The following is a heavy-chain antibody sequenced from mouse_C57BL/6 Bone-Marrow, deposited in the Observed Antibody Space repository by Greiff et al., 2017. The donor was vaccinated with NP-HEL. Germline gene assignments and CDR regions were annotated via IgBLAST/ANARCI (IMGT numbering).Heavy chain of an antibody. CDR2: FYPGSGSI. CDR3: ARHERSYYYGSSPFAY. Sequence: VHLVESGAELVKPGASVKLSCKASGYTFTEYTIHWVKQRSGQGLEWIGWFYPGSGSIKYNEKFKDKATLTADKSSSTVYMELSRLTSEDSAVYFCARHERSYYYGSSPFAYWGQGTLVTVSA. CDR1: GYTFTEYT. V-gene: IGHV1-62-2*01. D-gene: IGHD1-1*01. J-gene: IGHJ3*01.